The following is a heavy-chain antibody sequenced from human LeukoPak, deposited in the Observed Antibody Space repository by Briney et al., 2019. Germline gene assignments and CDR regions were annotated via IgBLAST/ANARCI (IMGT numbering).Heavy chain of an antibody. V-gene: IGHV4-59*01. J-gene: IGHJ4*02. CDR1: GGSISSYY. D-gene: IGHD5-18*01. CDR3: ARAPLHWIQETVYFDY. CDR2: IYYSGST. Sequence: PSGTLSLTCAVSGGSISSYYWSWIRQPPGKGLEWIGYIYYSGSTNYNPSLKSRVTISVDTSKNQFSLKLSSVTAADTAVYYCARAPLHWIQETVYFDYWGQGTLVTVSS.